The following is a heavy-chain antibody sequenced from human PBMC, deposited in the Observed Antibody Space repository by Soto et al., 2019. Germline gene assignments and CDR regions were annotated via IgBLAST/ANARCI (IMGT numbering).Heavy chain of an antibody. CDR2: IWYDGSNK. V-gene: IGHV3-33*01. Sequence: GGSLRLSFAASGFTFSSYGMHWVRQAPGKGLEWVAVIWYDGSNKYYADSVKGRFTISRDNSKNTLYLQMNSLRAEDTAVYYCARTGLPHASTTVTHFFDYWGQGTLVTVSS. CDR3: ARTGLPHASTTVTHFFDY. D-gene: IGHD4-17*01. CDR1: GFTFSSYG. J-gene: IGHJ4*02.